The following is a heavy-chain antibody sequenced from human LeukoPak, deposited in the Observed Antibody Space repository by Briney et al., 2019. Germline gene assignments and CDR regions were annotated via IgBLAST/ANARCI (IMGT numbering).Heavy chain of an antibody. CDR3: ARVAAAGPFDY. J-gene: IGHJ4*02. Sequence: GESLTLSCAASGFTVSSNYMIWVRQAPGKGLEWVSVIYSGGSTYYADSVKGRFTISRDNSKNTLYLQMNSLRADDTAVCYCARVAAAGPFDYWGQGTLVTVSS. V-gene: IGHV3-66*01. CDR2: IYSGGST. CDR1: GFTVSSNY. D-gene: IGHD6-13*01.